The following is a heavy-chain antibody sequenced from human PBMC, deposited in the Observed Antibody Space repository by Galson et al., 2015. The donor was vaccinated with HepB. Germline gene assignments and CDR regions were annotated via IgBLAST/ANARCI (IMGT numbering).Heavy chain of an antibody. J-gene: IGHJ4*02. Sequence: SLRLSCAASGFTFSSYGMHWVRQAPGKGLEWVAVIWYDGSNKYYADSVKGRFTISRDNSKNTLYLQMNSLRAADTAVYYCARADYDFWSGYSYYFDYWGQGTLVTVSS. CDR2: IWYDGSNK. V-gene: IGHV3-33*01. CDR3: ARADYDFWSGYSYYFDY. CDR1: GFTFSSYG. D-gene: IGHD3-3*01.